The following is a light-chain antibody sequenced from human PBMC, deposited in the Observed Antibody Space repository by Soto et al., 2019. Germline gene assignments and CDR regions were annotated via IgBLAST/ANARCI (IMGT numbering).Light chain of an antibody. Sequence: QLVLTQPPSVSGAPGQRVTISFTGSSSNIGAGYDVHWYQQLPGTAPKLLIYANSNRPSGVPDRFSGSKSGTSASLAITGLQAEDEADYYCQSYDSSLSGWVFGGGTKLTVL. CDR3: QSYDSSLSGWV. J-gene: IGLJ3*02. V-gene: IGLV1-40*01. CDR2: ANS. CDR1: SSNIGAGYD.